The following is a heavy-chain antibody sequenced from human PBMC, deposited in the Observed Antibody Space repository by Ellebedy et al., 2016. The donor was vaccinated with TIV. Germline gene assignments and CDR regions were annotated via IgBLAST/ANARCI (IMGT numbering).Heavy chain of an antibody. CDR1: GGTFSSYA. V-gene: IGHV1-69*13. J-gene: IGHJ4*02. CDR3: ARESGMVRGVEYYFDY. D-gene: IGHD3-10*01. Sequence: AASVKVSCKASGGTFSSYAISWVRQAPGQGLEWMGGIIPIFGTANYAQKFQGRVTITADESTSTAYMELSSLRSEDTAVYYCARESGMVRGVEYYFDYWGQGTLVTVSS. CDR2: IIPIFGTA.